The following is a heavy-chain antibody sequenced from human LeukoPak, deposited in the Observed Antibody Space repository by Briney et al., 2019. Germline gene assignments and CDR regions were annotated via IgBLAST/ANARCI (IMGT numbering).Heavy chain of an antibody. CDR1: GLTVSSHY. D-gene: IGHD1-14*01. Sequence: GGSLRLSCAASGLTVSSHYMNWVRQAPGRGLEWVSFIFGGGTTYYAESVKGRFIISRDNAKNSLYLQMNSLRAEDTALYYCAKDLETIPSTRFDYWGQGTLVTVSS. J-gene: IGHJ4*02. V-gene: IGHV3-53*05. CDR2: IFGGGTT. CDR3: AKDLETIPSTRFDY.